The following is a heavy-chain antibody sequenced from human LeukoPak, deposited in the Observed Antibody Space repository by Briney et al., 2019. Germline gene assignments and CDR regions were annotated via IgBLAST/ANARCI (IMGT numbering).Heavy chain of an antibody. CDR2: IIPIFGTA. J-gene: IGHJ5*02. Sequence: SVKVSCKASGGTFSSYAISWVGQAPGHRLEWMGGIIPIFGTANYAQKPHGRVTITADETTSKTYIALSSLRSEDTAVYYCARCPSSSWKENWFDPWGQGTLVTVSS. CDR1: GGTFSSYA. CDR3: ARCPSSSWKENWFDP. V-gene: IGHV1-69*13. D-gene: IGHD6-13*01.